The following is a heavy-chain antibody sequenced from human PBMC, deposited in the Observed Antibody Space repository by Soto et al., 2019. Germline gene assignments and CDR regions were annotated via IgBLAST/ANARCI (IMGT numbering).Heavy chain of an antibody. D-gene: IGHD3-10*01. CDR3: ARDLDASGSYYTDY. CDR1: GYTFSSIG. V-gene: IGHV1-18*01. Sequence: QVQLVQSGAEVKKPGASVKVSCKASGYTFSSIGSSWVRQAPGQGLEWMGWISPYKGNTHYAQGLQGRVTMTTDTSTSTAYMELRSLRSDDTAVYYCARDLDASGSYYTDYWGQGTLVTVSS. J-gene: IGHJ4*02. CDR2: ISPYKGNT.